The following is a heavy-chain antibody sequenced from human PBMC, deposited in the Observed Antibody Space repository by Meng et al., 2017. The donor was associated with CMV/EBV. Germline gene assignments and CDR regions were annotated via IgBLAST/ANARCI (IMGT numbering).Heavy chain of an antibody. Sequence: SVKVSCKASGGTFSSYAISWVRQAPGQGLEWMGGIIPIFGTADYAQKFQGRVTITTDESTSTAYMELSSLRSEDTAVYYCASFYYCSSTSCYTENYYYYGMDVWGQGTTVTVSS. D-gene: IGHD2-2*02. J-gene: IGHJ6*02. CDR2: IIPIFGTA. CDR3: ASFYYCSSTSCYTENYYYYGMDV. CDR1: GGTFSSYA. V-gene: IGHV1-69*05.